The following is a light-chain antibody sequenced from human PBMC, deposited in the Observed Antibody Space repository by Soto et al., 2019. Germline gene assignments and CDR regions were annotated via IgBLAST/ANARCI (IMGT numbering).Light chain of an antibody. CDR3: QQYTTSSLT. Sequence: EIVFTQSPRTLSLSPGERATLSCRASQSVGSSYLAWYQQKPGQAPRLLIYGTSSRATGIPDRFSGTGSGTDFILTISRLEPEDFAVYYCQQYTTSSLTFGGGTKVDIK. CDR1: QSVGSSY. V-gene: IGKV3-20*01. J-gene: IGKJ4*01. CDR2: GTS.